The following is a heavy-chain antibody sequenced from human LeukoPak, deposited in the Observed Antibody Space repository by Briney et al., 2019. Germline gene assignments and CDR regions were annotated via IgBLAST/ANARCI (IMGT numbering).Heavy chain of an antibody. CDR1: GGSFSSYY. V-gene: IGHV4-4*09. CDR2: IYTSGST. J-gene: IGHJ4*02. CDR3: ARQLLRYYFDY. Sequence: SETLSLTCTVSGGSFSSYYWSWIRQPPGKGLEWIGYIYTSGSTNYNPSLKSRVTISVDTSKSQFSLNLSSVTAADTVVYYCARQLLRYYFDYWGQGTLVTVSS. D-gene: IGHD2-15*01.